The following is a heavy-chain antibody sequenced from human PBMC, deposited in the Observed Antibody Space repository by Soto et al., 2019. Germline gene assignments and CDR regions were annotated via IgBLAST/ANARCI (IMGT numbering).Heavy chain of an antibody. V-gene: IGHV4-34*01. Sequence: QVQLQQWGAGLLKPSETLSLTCGVSGESFSDSYWTWIRQPPGKGLEWVGEINHSRNTKYNPSLKSRVTLSVDTSKHEFSLRLSSLTAADTAVYYCAGLRGYYWYMDVWGKGTTVIVSS. CDR2: INHSRNT. J-gene: IGHJ6*03. CDR1: GESFSDSY. CDR3: AGLRGYYWYMDV.